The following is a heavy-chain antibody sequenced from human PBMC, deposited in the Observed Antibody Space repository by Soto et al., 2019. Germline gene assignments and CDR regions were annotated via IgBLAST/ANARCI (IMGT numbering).Heavy chain of an antibody. Sequence: SETLSLTCTVSGGSISSYYWSWIRQPPGKGLEWIGYIYYSGSTNYNPSLKSRVTISVDTSKNQFSLKLSSVTAADTAVYYCARVVSFWSGSGYYYGMDVWGQGTTVTVSS. CDR3: ARVVSFWSGSGYYYGMDV. D-gene: IGHD3-3*01. V-gene: IGHV4-59*01. J-gene: IGHJ6*02. CDR2: IYYSGST. CDR1: GGSISSYY.